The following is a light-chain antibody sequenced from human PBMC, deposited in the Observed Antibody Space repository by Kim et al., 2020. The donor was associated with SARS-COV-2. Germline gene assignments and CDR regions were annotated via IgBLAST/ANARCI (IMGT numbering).Light chain of an antibody. CDR3: CSYAGSSYV. CDR2: DVT. CDR1: SSDVGGYNY. Sequence: PGQSVTISCTGTSSDVGGYNYVSWYQQHPGKAPKFMIYDVTKRPSGVPDRFSGSKSGNTASLTISGLQAEDEADYYCCSYAGSSYVFGTGTKVTVL. V-gene: IGLV2-11*01. J-gene: IGLJ1*01.